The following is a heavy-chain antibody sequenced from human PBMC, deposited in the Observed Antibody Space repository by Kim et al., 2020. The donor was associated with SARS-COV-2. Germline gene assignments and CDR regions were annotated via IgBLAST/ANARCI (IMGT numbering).Heavy chain of an antibody. Sequence: ASVKVSCKASGYTFTSYYMHWVRQAPGQGLEWMGIINPSGGSTSYAQKFQGRVTMTRDTSTSTVYMELSSLRSEDTAVYYCASSSLTGTTAVGGAFDIWGQGTMVTVSS. J-gene: IGHJ3*02. CDR3: ASSSLTGTTAVGGAFDI. D-gene: IGHD1-7*01. CDR2: INPSGGST. V-gene: IGHV1-46*01. CDR1: GYTFTSYY.